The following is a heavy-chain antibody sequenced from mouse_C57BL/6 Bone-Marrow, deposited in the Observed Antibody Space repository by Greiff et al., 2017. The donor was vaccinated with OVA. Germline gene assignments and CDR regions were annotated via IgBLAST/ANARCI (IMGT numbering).Heavy chain of an antibody. J-gene: IGHJ4*01. Sequence: ESGPGILQSSQTLSLTCSFSGFSLSTSGMGVSWIRQPSGKGLEWLAHIYWDDDKRYNPSLKSRLTISKDTSRNQVFLKITSVDTADTATYYCARRRDCYGSRDYAMDYWGQGTSVTVSS. CDR3: ARRRDCYGSRDYAMDY. CDR2: IYWDDDK. V-gene: IGHV8-12*01. D-gene: IGHD1-1*01. CDR1: GFSLSTSGMG.